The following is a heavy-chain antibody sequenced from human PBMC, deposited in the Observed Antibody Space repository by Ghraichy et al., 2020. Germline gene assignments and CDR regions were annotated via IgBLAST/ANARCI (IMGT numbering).Heavy chain of an antibody. CDR1: GGSISSYY. D-gene: IGHD1-1*01. CDR2: IYKFGST. Sequence: SQTLSLTCTVSGGSISSYYWSWIRQPPGKGLEWIGYIYKFGSTNYNPSLESRVTISVDTSKNQFSLKLSSVTAADTAVYYCARWQQLYYFDYWGQGTLVTVSS. J-gene: IGHJ4*02. V-gene: IGHV4-59*01. CDR3: ARWQQLYYFDY.